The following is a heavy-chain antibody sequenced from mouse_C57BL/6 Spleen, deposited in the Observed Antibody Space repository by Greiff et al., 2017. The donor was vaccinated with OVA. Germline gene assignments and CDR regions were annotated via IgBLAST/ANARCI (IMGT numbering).Heavy chain of an antibody. CDR2: INPSDSDT. J-gene: IGHJ3*01. Sequence: QVQLQQPGAELVKPGASVKVSCKASGYTFTSYWMHWVKQRPGQGLEWIGRINPSDSDTNYNQKFKGKVTLTGDKSSSTAYMQLSSLTSEDSAVYYCATCPTIGEEFAYWGQGTLVTVSA. CDR3: ATCPTIGEEFAY. V-gene: IGHV1-74*01. D-gene: IGHD2-10*01. CDR1: GYTFTSYW.